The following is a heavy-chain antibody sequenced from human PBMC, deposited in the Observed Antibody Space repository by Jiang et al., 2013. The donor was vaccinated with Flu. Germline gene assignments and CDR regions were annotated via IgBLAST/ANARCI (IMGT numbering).Heavy chain of an antibody. CDR1: TFSSYS. V-gene: IGHV3-21*01. Sequence: TFSSYSMNWVRQAPGKGLEWVSSISSSSSYIYYADSVKGRFTISRDNAKNSLYLQMNSLRAEDTAVYYCARDQYYYGSGISIYYYYGMDVWGQGTTVTVSS. D-gene: IGHD3-10*01. CDR2: ISSSSSYI. J-gene: IGHJ6*02. CDR3: ARDQYYYGSGISIYYYYGMDV.